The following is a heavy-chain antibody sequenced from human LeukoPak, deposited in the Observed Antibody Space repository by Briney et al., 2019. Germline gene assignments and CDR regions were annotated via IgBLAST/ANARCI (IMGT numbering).Heavy chain of an antibody. CDR2: ISYDGSNK. Sequence: GRSLRLSCAASGFTLSSYAMHWVRQAPGKGLEWVAVISYDGSNKYYADSVKGRFTISRDNSKNTLYLQMNSLRAEDTAVYYCARGGLGAFDIWGQGTMVTVSS. J-gene: IGHJ3*02. CDR3: ARGGLGAFDI. V-gene: IGHV3-30-3*01. CDR1: GFTLSSYA.